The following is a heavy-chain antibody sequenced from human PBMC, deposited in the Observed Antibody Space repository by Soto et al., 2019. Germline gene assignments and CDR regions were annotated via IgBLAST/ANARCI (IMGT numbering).Heavy chain of an antibody. CDR1: GGFISNSY. D-gene: IGHD2-15*01. V-gene: IGHV4-59*08. Sequence: QVQLQESGPGLVKPSETLSLTCTVSGGFISNSYWSWIRQPPGKGLEWVGYIYYSGSTNYNPSLKSRVTISVDASKNQFSLKLSSVTAADTAVYYCARLAYCSGGNCYYFDYWGQGTLVTVSS. J-gene: IGHJ4*02. CDR3: ARLAYCSGGNCYYFDY. CDR2: IYYSGST.